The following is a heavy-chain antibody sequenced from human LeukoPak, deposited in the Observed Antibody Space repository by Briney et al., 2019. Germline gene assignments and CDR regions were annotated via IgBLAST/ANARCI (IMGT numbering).Heavy chain of an antibody. D-gene: IGHD4-17*01. CDR2: INHGGDT. CDR1: GGSFSGHY. J-gene: IGHJ4*02. V-gene: IGHV4-34*01. CDR3: ARGMRVTNLYFDD. Sequence: SETLSLTCSVYGGSFSGHYWSWIRQPPGKGLEWIGEINHGGDTNYNPSLKSRVTISVDLSKMQFFLKLTPVTAADTAVYYCARGMRVTNLYFDDWGQGTLVTVSS.